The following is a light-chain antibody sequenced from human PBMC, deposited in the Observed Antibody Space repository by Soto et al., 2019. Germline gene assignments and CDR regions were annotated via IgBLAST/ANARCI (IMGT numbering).Light chain of an antibody. CDR3: TSWTTSTTMI. Sequence: QSALTQPASVSGSPGQSITISCTGTSSDIGAYNFVSWYQQHPGKAPKLMLYDVNIRPSGVSNRFSGSKSGNTASLTISRLQAEDEADYSSTSWTTSTTMIFGGGTKVTVL. CDR1: SSDIGAYNF. CDR2: DVN. J-gene: IGLJ2*01. V-gene: IGLV2-14*03.